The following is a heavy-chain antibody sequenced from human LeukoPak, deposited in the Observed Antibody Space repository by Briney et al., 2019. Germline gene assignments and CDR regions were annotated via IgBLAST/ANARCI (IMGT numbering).Heavy chain of an antibody. CDR2: IYYSGST. D-gene: IGHD3-22*01. CDR3: ARPLYYYDSSGYDV. J-gene: IGHJ4*02. CDR1: GGSISSSSYY. Sequence: SETLSLTCIVSGGSISSSSYYWGWIRQPPGKGLEWIGSIYYSGSTNYNPSLKSRVTISVDTSKNQSSLKLRSVTAADTAVYYCARPLYYYDSSGYDVWGQGTLVTVSS. V-gene: IGHV4-39*07.